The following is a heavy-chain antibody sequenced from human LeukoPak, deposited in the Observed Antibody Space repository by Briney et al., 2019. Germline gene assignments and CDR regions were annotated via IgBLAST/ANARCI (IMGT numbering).Heavy chain of an antibody. D-gene: IGHD5-24*01. J-gene: IGHJ4*02. Sequence: SETLSLTCTVSGGSISSYYWSWIRQPPGKGLEWIGYIYYSGSTNYNPSLKSRVTISVDTSKNQFSLKLSSVTAADTAVYYCARVAPTTRWLPNYFDYWGQGTLVTVSS. CDR3: ARVAPTTRWLPNYFDY. CDR1: GGSISSYY. V-gene: IGHV4-59*01. CDR2: IYYSGST.